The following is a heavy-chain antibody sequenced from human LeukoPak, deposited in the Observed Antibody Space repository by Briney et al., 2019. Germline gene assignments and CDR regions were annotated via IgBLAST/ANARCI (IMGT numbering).Heavy chain of an antibody. Sequence: PGGSLRLSCAASGFTFSSYAMHWVRQAPGKGLEWVSSIGSRNIYIYYADSVKGRFTISRDDARNSLYLQMNSLRAEDTAVYYCASKAEWLLYGDAFDIWGQGTMVTVSS. V-gene: IGHV3-21*01. CDR1: GFTFSSYA. J-gene: IGHJ3*02. CDR2: IGSRNIYI. D-gene: IGHD3-3*01. CDR3: ASKAEWLLYGDAFDI.